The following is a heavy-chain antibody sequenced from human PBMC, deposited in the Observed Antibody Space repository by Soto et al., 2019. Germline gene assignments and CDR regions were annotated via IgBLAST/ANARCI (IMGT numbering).Heavy chain of an antibody. J-gene: IGHJ4*02. D-gene: IGHD6-13*01. Sequence: SETLSLTCAVYGGSFSGYYWSWIRQPPGKGLEWIGEINHSGSTNYNPSLKSRVTISVDTSKNQFSLKLSSVTAADTAVYYCARAAGSSWTRYFDYWGQGTLVTV. CDR1: GGSFSGYY. CDR2: INHSGST. CDR3: ARAAGSSWTRYFDY. V-gene: IGHV4-34*01.